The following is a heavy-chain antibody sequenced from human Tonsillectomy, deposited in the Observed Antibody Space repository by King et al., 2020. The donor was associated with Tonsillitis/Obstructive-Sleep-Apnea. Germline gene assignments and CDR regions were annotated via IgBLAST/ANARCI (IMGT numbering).Heavy chain of an antibody. CDR1: GYSFTSYW. D-gene: IGHD2-2*01. Sequence: VQLVQSGAEVKKPGESLRISCKGSGYSFTSYWISWVRQMPGKGLEWMGRIDPSDSYTNYSPSFQGHVTITADKSISTAYLQWSSLKASDTAMYYCATSYCSSTSGYGPSQHWGQGTLVTVSS. J-gene: IGHJ1*01. CDR2: IDPSDSYT. V-gene: IGHV5-10-1*01. CDR3: ATSYCSSTSGYGPSQH.